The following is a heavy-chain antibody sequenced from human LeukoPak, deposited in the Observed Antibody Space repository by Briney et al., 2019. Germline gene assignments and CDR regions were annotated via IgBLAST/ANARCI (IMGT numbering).Heavy chain of an antibody. J-gene: IGHJ6*03. D-gene: IGHD3-22*01. Sequence: ASVKVSCKASGGTFSGYAISWVRQAPGQGLEWMGGIIPIFGTANYAQKFQGRVTITTDESTSTAYMELGSLRSEDTAVYYCASGSSDRDYYYYMDVWGKGTTVTVSS. V-gene: IGHV1-69*05. CDR2: IIPIFGTA. CDR1: GGTFSGYA. CDR3: ASGSSDRDYYYYMDV.